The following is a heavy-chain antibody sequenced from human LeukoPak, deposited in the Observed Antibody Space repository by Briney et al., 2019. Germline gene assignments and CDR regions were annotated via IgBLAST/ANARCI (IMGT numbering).Heavy chain of an antibody. D-gene: IGHD6-19*01. J-gene: IGHJ4*02. CDR2: ISGGGGST. V-gene: IGHV3-23*01. CDR3: AKDNGWLDYFFDS. Sequence: QPGGSLRLSCVASGFTFSGHAMNWVRQAPGKGLEWVSGISGGGGSTYYADSVKGQLTISRDNSKNTLFLQMDSLRAEDTAIYYCAKDNGWLDYFFDSWGQGTRVTVSS. CDR1: GFTFSGHA.